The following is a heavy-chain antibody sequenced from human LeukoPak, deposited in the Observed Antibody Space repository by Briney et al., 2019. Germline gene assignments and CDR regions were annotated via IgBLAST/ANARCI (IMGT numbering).Heavy chain of an antibody. Sequence: ASVKVSCKASGYTFTVYHLDWVRQAPGQGLEWMGWISPDNGGTNYAQKFQGRVTMTRDPSSTTAYMEMTRLTSADTAVYYCARVGYYGSGTFGYWGQGAQVTVSS. V-gene: IGHV1-2*02. CDR1: GYTFTVYH. D-gene: IGHD3-10*01. J-gene: IGHJ4*02. CDR3: ARVGYYGSGTFGY. CDR2: ISPDNGGT.